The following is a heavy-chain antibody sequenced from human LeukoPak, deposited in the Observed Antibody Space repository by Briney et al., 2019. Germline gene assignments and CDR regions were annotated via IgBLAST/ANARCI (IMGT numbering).Heavy chain of an antibody. CDR3: ARRLGIRETRNDAFDI. J-gene: IGHJ3*02. Sequence: PGGSLRLSCAASGFTFSSYAMSWVRQAPGKGLEWVSYISSSSSTIYYADSVKGRFTISRDNAKNSLYLQMNSLRAEDTAVYYCARRLGIRETRNDAFDIWGQGTMVTVSS. CDR2: ISSSSSTI. D-gene: IGHD7-27*01. V-gene: IGHV3-48*01. CDR1: GFTFSSYA.